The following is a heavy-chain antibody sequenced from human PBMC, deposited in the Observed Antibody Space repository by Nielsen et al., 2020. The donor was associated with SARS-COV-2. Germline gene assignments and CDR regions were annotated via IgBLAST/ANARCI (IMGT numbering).Heavy chain of an antibody. V-gene: IGHV1-2*02. CDR3: ARELRVGMAINGAFDI. Sequence: ASVKVSCKASGYTFTDYYIHWVRQAPGQGLEWMGWINPNSAGTDYAQKFQGRVTMTRDTSISTAYMELTRLRSDDTAVYYCARELRVGMAINGAFDIWGQGTMVTVSS. CDR1: GYTFTDYY. CDR2: INPNSAGT. D-gene: IGHD2-21*01. J-gene: IGHJ3*02.